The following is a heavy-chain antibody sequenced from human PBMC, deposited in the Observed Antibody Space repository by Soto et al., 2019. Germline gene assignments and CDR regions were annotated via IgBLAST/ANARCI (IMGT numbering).Heavy chain of an antibody. V-gene: IGHV3-33*01. J-gene: IGHJ4*02. CDR1: GFHFSSYG. CDR2: IWYDGSNK. CDR3: AREVFSAGTGSFFDY. D-gene: IGHD6-13*01. Sequence: GSLRLSCAASGFHFSSYGMHWVRQAPGKGLEWVAVIWYDGSNKYYADSVKGRFTISRDNSKNTLYLQMNSLRAEDTAVYYCAREVFSAGTGSFFDYWGQGTLVTVSS.